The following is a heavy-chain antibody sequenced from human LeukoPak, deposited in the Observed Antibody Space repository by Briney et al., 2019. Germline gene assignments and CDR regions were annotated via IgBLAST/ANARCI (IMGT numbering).Heavy chain of an antibody. CDR3: ARDAGGTLLWFGELSDNLFDY. Sequence: GASVKVSCKASGYTFTGYYMHWVRQAPGQGLEWMGWINPNSGGTNYAQKFQGRVTMTRDTSISTAYMELSRLRSDDTAVYYCARDAGGTLLWFGELSDNLFDYWGQGTLVTVSS. CDR2: INPNSGGT. V-gene: IGHV1-2*02. J-gene: IGHJ4*02. D-gene: IGHD3-10*01. CDR1: GYTFTGYY.